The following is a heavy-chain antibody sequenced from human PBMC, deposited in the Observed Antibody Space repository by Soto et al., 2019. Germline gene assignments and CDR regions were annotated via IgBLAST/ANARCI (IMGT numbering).Heavy chain of an antibody. D-gene: IGHD3-22*01. CDR2: TYHSGST. Sequence: SDTLSLTCDFSGDSISSSLSSWHWIRQPPGKSLELIGFTYHSGSTYYNPSLESRVTISVDRSKNQFSLKLKSVTAADRAVYYCAASLSTQYYDSSGYYPDFDIWGQGIMVTVSS. J-gene: IGHJ3*02. V-gene: IGHV4-30-2*01. CDR1: GDSISSSLSS. CDR3: AASLSTQYYDSSGYYPDFDI.